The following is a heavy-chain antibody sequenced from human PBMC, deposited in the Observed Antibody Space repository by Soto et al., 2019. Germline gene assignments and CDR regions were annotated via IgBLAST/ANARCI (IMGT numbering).Heavy chain of an antibody. Sequence: ASVKVSCKASGYTFTSYGISWVRQAPGQGLEWMGWISAYNGNTNYAQKLQGRVTMTTDTPTSTAYMELRSLRSEDTAVYYCARGHAGLQRLLLRFDPWGQGTLVNVSS. V-gene: IGHV1-18*01. CDR3: ARGHAGLQRLLLRFDP. CDR2: ISAYNGNT. CDR1: GYTFTSYG. J-gene: IGHJ5*02. D-gene: IGHD4-4*01.